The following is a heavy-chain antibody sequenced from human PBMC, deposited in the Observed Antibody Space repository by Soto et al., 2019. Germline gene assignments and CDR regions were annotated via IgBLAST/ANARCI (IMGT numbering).Heavy chain of an antibody. J-gene: IGHJ4*02. D-gene: IGHD3-3*01. Sequence: GGSLRLSCAASGFSFSSYEMNWVRQAPGKGLEWVSYISSSDSAIYYADSVKGRFTISRDNAKNSLYLQMNSLRAEDTAVYYCASLEMATMQGWGQGTLVTVSS. CDR1: GFSFSSYE. CDR3: ASLEMATMQG. V-gene: IGHV3-48*03. CDR2: ISSSDSAI.